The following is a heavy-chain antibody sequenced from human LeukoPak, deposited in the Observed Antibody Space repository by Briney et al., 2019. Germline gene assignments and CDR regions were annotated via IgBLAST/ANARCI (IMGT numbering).Heavy chain of an antibody. J-gene: IGHJ4*02. D-gene: IGHD2-15*01. CDR2: IYYSVST. Sequence: SETLSLTCTVSGGSISSYYWSWIRQPPGKRLEWIGYIYYSVSTNYNPSLKSRVTISIDTSKNQFYLKLSSVTAADTAVYYCARHSQRAGLDFDYWGQGTLVTVSS. CDR1: GGSISSYY. CDR3: ARHSQRAGLDFDY. V-gene: IGHV4-59*08.